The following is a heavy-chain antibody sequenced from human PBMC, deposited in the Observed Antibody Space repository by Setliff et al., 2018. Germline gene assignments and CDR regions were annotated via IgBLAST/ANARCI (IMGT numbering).Heavy chain of an antibody. V-gene: IGHV3-30-3*01. Sequence: PGESLKISCAASGFTFSSYAMHWVRQAPGKGLEWVAVISYDGSNKYYADSVKGRFTISRDNSKNTLYLQMNSLRAEDTAVYYCARERAAAGADYWGQGTLVTVSS. CDR1: GFTFSSYA. D-gene: IGHD6-13*01. CDR3: ARERAAAGADY. CDR2: ISYDGSNK. J-gene: IGHJ4*02.